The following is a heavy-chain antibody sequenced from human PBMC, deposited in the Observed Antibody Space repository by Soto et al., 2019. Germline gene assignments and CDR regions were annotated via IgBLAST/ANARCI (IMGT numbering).Heavy chain of an antibody. CDR3: ARGPPIAAAGTYYFDY. D-gene: IGHD6-13*01. CDR1: GGSFSGYY. Sequence: ETLSLTCAVYGGSFSGYYWSWIRQPPGKGLEWIGEINHSGSTNYNPSLKSRVTISVDTSKNQFSLKLSSVTAADTAVYYCARGPPIAAAGTYYFDYWGQGTLVTVSS. CDR2: INHSGST. V-gene: IGHV4-34*01. J-gene: IGHJ4*02.